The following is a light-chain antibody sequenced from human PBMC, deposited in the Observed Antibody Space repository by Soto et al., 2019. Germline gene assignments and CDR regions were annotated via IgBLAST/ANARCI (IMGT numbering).Light chain of an antibody. Sequence: EIVLTQSPGTLSLSPGERATLSCRASQSVSSSYLAWYQQKPGQAPRLLIYGASSRVTGIPDRFSGSGSGTDFTLTISRLEPEDFAVYYCQQYGSYRFTFGPGTKVDIK. CDR2: GAS. J-gene: IGKJ3*01. CDR3: QQYGSYRFT. V-gene: IGKV3-20*01. CDR1: QSVSSSY.